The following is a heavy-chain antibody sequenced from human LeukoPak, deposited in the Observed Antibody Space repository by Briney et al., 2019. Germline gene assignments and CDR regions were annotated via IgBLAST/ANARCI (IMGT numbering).Heavy chain of an antibody. Sequence: ASVKVSCKASGYTFTGDYMHWVRQAPGQGLEWMGWINPRRGGTKYAQKFQGRVTMTRDTSINTAYMELSTLRPDDTAVYYCAREDIVVVVAATGWFDPWGQGTLVTVSS. J-gene: IGHJ5*02. V-gene: IGHV1-2*02. CDR1: GYTFTGDY. D-gene: IGHD2-15*01. CDR2: INPRRGGT. CDR3: AREDIVVVVAATGWFDP.